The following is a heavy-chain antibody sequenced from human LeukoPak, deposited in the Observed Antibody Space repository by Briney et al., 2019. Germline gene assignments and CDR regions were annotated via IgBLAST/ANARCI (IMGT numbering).Heavy chain of an antibody. D-gene: IGHD2-15*01. CDR3: AKDQEDRGYPSSFDF. V-gene: IGHV3-23*01. J-gene: IGHJ4*02. CDR1: GFSFSDYA. CDR2: IRGNSGMR. Sequence: PGGSLRLSCTSSGFSFSDYAMNWVRQAPGKGLEWVSCIRGNSGMRFHSDSVRGRFTISRDNSKNTVYLQMDSLRVDDTAVYFCAKDQEDRGYPSSFDFWGQGTLVTVSS.